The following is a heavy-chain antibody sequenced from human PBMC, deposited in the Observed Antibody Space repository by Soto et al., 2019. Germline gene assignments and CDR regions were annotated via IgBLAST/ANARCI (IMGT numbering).Heavy chain of an antibody. CDR2: IDTDGSTGGT. D-gene: IGHD1-26*01. CDR3: ARGRGTYYADS. J-gene: IGHJ4*02. Sequence: EVRLVESGGALVPPGGSLRLTCEASGFTFSDHWMHWVRRAPGKGLVWVSHIDTDGSTGGTSYADSVKGRFSVSRDDSNDSLYLQRNDLRVADTAVYYCARGRGTYYADSWGQGTLVTVSS. V-gene: IGHV3-74*03. CDR1: GFTFSDHW.